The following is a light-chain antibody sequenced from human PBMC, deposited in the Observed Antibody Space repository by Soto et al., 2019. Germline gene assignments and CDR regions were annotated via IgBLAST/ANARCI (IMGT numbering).Light chain of an antibody. CDR3: HSFTSNSLYV. CDR2: EVS. CDR1: SSDVGGFKY. V-gene: IGLV2-14*01. Sequence: QSALTHPASVSGSPGQSITISCTGTSSDVGGFKYVSWYQQHPGKAPELMIYEVSNRPSGVSNRFSGSKSGNTASLTISGLQAEDEDHYYCHSFTSNSLYVFGTGTKLTVL. J-gene: IGLJ1*01.